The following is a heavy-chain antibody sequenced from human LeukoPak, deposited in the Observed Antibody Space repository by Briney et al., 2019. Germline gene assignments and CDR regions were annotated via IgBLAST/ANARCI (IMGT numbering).Heavy chain of an antibody. Sequence: PSETLSLTCAVSGDSFSSHYWTWIRQPPGRGLEWIGYISYIGTTNYNPSLKSRVTISIDTSKNQFSLKLSSVTTADTAVYYCARDLVTVTKGFDVWGLGTMVSVSS. CDR1: GDSFSSHY. V-gene: IGHV4-59*11. J-gene: IGHJ3*01. D-gene: IGHD4-17*01. CDR2: ISYIGTT. CDR3: ARDLVTVTKGFDV.